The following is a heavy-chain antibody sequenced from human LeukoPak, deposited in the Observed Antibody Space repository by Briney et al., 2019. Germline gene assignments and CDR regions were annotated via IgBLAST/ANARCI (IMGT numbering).Heavy chain of an antibody. Sequence: GGSLRLSCAASGFTFSSYGMHWVRQAPGKGLEWVAVISYDGSNKYYADSVKGRFTISRDNSKNTLYLQMNSLRAEDTAVYYCAKKASYCSGGSCYQDYYYMDVWGKGTTVTISS. J-gene: IGHJ6*03. CDR3: AKKASYCSGGSCYQDYYYMDV. CDR2: ISYDGSNK. D-gene: IGHD2-15*01. CDR1: GFTFSSYG. V-gene: IGHV3-30*18.